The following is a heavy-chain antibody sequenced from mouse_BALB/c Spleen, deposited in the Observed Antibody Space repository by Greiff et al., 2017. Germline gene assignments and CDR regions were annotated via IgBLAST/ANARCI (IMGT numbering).Heavy chain of an antibody. V-gene: IGHV14-3*02. J-gene: IGHJ3*01. CDR1: GFNIKDTY. D-gene: IGHD2-4*01. CDR3: ARYDYDEGAWFAY. Sequence: VQLQQSGAELVKPGASVKLSCTASGFNIKDTYMHWVKQRPEQGLEWIGRIDPANGNTKYDPKFQGKATITADTSSNTAYLQLSSLTSEDTAVYYCARYDYDEGAWFAYWGQGTLVTVSA. CDR2: IDPANGNT.